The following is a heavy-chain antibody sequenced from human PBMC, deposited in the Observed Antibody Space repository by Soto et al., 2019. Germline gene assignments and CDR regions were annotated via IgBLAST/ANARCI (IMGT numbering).Heavy chain of an antibody. J-gene: IGHJ1*01. V-gene: IGHV3-64D*06. CDR1: GFTFSSYA. D-gene: IGHD6-19*01. CDR3: VKDPGAVTGDEYFQH. CDR2: ISSNGDTT. Sequence: GGSLRLSCSASGFTFSSYAMHWVPQAPGEGLEDASGISSNGDTTYYVDSVKGRFIISRDNSKNTLYFQMTSLKTEDTAVYYCVKDPGAVTGDEYFQHWGLGTLVTVSS.